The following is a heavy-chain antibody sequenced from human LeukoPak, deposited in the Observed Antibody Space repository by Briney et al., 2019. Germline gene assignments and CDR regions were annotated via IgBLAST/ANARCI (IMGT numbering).Heavy chain of an antibody. Sequence: ASVKVSCKASGYTFTSHHIHWVRQAPGQGHEWMGIINPSGGSTNYGQKCQGRVTMTTDTATSTAYMELRSLRSDDTAVYYCARDLGGRCSGGSCNYYYNYMDVWGKGTTVTISS. D-gene: IGHD2-15*01. CDR3: ARDLGGRCSGGSCNYYYNYMDV. CDR1: GYTFTSHH. J-gene: IGHJ6*03. V-gene: IGHV1-46*01. CDR2: INPSGGST.